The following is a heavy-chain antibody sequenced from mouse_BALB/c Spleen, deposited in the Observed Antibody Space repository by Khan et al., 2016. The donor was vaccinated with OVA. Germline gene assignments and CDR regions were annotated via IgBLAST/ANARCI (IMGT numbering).Heavy chain of an antibody. CDR1: GYTFTSYY. J-gene: IGHJ3*01. CDR3: TRGAPVFSY. Sequence: QVQLQQSGAELVKPGASVKLSCKASGYTFTSYYMYWVKQRPGQGPEWIGEINPSNGGTNLNEKFKNKASLTVDKSSSTAYMQLSSLTSEDSAVGYCTRGAPVFSYWGQGTLVTVSS. CDR2: INPSNGGT. V-gene: IGHV1S81*02.